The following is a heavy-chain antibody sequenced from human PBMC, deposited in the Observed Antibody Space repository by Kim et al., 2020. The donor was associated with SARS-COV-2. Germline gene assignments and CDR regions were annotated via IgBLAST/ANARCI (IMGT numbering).Heavy chain of an antibody. D-gene: IGHD1-26*01. Sequence: ASVKVSCKASGYTFTSYAMHWVRQAPGQRLEWMGWINAGNGNTKYSQKFQGRVTITRDTSASTAYMELSSLRSEDTAVYYCARDSGSTYYYYGMDVWGQGTTVTVSS. CDR2: INAGNGNT. V-gene: IGHV1-3*01. CDR3: ARDSGSTYYYYGMDV. CDR1: GYTFTSYA. J-gene: IGHJ6*02.